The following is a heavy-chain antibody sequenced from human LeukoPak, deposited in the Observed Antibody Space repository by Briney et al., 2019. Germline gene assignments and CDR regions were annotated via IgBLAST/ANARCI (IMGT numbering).Heavy chain of an antibody. CDR1: GFTFSNYA. Sequence: GGSLRLSCAASGFTFSNYAMSWVRQAPGKGLEWVSGISGSGGSTYYADSVKGRFTISRDNSKNTLYLQMNSLKAEDTAVYYCAKDGTYYDSSGYLDYWGQGTLVTVSS. D-gene: IGHD3-22*01. CDR3: AKDGTYYDSSGYLDY. CDR2: ISGSGGST. V-gene: IGHV3-23*01. J-gene: IGHJ4*02.